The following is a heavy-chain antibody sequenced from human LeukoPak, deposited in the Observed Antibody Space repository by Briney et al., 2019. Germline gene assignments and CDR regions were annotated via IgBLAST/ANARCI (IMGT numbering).Heavy chain of an antibody. V-gene: IGHV3-23*01. J-gene: IGHJ4*02. CDR1: GFIFSDYA. CDR2: INPVGDAT. D-gene: IGHD2-15*01. Sequence: GGSLRLSCAASGFIFSDYAMTWVRQAPGRGLEFVSAINPVGDATYYTDSARGRFTISRDNSKKTLYLQMNSLRGEDSAKYFCARQVGYCSDGTCYFDHWGQGTLATVSS. CDR3: ARQVGYCSDGTCYFDH.